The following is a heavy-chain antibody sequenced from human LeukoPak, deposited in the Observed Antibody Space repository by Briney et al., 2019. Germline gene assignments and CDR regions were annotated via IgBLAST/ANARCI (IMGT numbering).Heavy chain of an antibody. D-gene: IGHD4-23*01. CDR1: GGSLSSYY. CDR3: ARHGGATVVPWGYYGMDV. V-gene: IGHV4-59*08. Sequence: SETLSLTCTVSGGSLSSYYWSWIRQPPGKGLEWIGYISYSGSTNYNLSLKSRLTISVDTSKNQFSLNLSSVTAADTAVYYCARHGGATVVPWGYYGMDVWGQGTTVTVSS. J-gene: IGHJ6*02. CDR2: ISYSGST.